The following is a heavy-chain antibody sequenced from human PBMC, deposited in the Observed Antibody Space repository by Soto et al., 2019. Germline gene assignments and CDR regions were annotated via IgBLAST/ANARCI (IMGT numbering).Heavy chain of an antibody. D-gene: IGHD5-18*01. CDR1: GGTFSSYA. CDR3: ARDEAGYSYGLLVY. Sequence: SVKVSCKASGGTFSSYAISWVRQAPGQGLEWMGGIIPIFGTANYAQKFQGRVTITADKSTSTAYMELSSLRSEDTAVYYCARDEAGYSYGLLVYWGQGTLVTVSS. J-gene: IGHJ4*02. CDR2: IIPIFGTA. V-gene: IGHV1-69*06.